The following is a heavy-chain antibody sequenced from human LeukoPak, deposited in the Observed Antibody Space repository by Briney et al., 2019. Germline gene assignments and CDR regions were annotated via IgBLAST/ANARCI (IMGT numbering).Heavy chain of an antibody. V-gene: IGHV3-20*01. CDR2: INWNGGST. CDR3: ARSRDNYYYYGMDV. D-gene: IGHD2-2*01. J-gene: IGHJ6*02. Sequence: GGSLRLSCAASGFTFDDYGMSWVRQAPGKGLEWVSGINWNGGSTGYADSVKGRFTISRDNAKNSLYLQMNSLRAEDTALYHCARSRDNYYYYGMDVWDQGTLVTVSS. CDR1: GFTFDDYG.